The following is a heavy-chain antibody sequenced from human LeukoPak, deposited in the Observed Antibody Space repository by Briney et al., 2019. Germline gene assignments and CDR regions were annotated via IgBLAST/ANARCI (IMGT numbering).Heavy chain of an antibody. Sequence: PGGSLRLSCAASGFTFSSYAMHWARQAPGKGLEWVAVISYDGSNKYYADSVKGRFTISRDNAKNSLYLQMNSLRAEDTAVYYCARARSWGSSSPGGAYGMDVWGQGTTVIVSS. V-gene: IGHV3-30*04. CDR2: ISYDGSNK. CDR3: ARARSWGSSSPGGAYGMDV. D-gene: IGHD6-6*01. J-gene: IGHJ6*02. CDR1: GFTFSSYA.